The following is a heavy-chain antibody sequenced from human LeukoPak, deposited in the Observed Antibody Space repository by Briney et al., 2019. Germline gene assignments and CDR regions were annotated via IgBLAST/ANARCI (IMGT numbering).Heavy chain of an antibody. CDR1: GFTVSSNY. CDR2: IYSGGST. D-gene: IGHD3-22*01. J-gene: IGHJ4*02. Sequence: GGSLRLSCAASGFTVSSNYMSWVRQAPGKGLEWVSVIYSGGSTYYADSVKGRFTISRDNSKNTLYLQMNSLRAEDTAVYYCARVQYYYDSKIFDYWAQGTLVTVSS. V-gene: IGHV3-53*01. CDR3: ARVQYYYDSKIFDY.